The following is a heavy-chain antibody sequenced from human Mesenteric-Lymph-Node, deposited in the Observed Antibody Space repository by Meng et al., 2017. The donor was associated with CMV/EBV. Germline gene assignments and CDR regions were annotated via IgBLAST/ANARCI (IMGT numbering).Heavy chain of an antibody. J-gene: IGHJ4*02. V-gene: IGHV1-46*01. Sequence: ASVKVSCKASGYTFTSYDIHWVRQAPGQGLEWMGLINTSGGTTSYAQKFQGRLTLTRDTSTSTVYMELSSLRSEDTAVYYCARALFGIAAAADYWGQGTLVTVSS. CDR1: GYTFTSYD. CDR3: ARALFGIAAAADY. D-gene: IGHD6-13*01. CDR2: INTSGGTT.